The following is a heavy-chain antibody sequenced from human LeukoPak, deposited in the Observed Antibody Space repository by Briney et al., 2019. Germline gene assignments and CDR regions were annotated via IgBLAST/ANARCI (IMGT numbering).Heavy chain of an antibody. Sequence: KVSCKASGYSFTSYWIGWVRQMPGKGLEWMGIIYPGDSDTRYSPSFQGQVTISADKSISTAYLQWSSLKASDTAMYYCARLKRDIVVVPAALPADPWGQGTLVTVSS. J-gene: IGHJ5*02. CDR2: IYPGDSDT. CDR1: GYSFTSYW. CDR3: ARLKRDIVVVPAALPADP. D-gene: IGHD2-2*01. V-gene: IGHV5-51*01.